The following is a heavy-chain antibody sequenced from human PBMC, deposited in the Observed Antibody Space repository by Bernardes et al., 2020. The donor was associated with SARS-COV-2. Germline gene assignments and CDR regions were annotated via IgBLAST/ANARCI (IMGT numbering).Heavy chain of an antibody. CDR3: ARARIAGREGTNYGMDV. J-gene: IGHJ6*02. CDR2: VYYSGTT. D-gene: IGHD1-7*01. V-gene: IGHV4-61*01. CDR1: GDSVSDGTYY. Sequence: SEPLSLTCAVSGDSVSDGTYYWNWLLQPPGKGLEWIGYVYYSGTTNYNPSLKSRVTISVDTSKNQFSLKLSSVTAADSAVYYCARARIAGREGTNYGMDVWGQGTTVTVSS.